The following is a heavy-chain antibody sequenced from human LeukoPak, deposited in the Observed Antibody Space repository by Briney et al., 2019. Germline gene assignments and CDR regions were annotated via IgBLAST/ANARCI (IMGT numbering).Heavy chain of an antibody. J-gene: IGHJ4*02. Sequence: GGSLRLSCAASGFTFSSNYITWVRQAPGKGLEWVSFIYSDGSTKYADSVKARFTISRDNSKDTVYLQMNRLRVEDTALYYCARATLDNWGQGTLVTVSS. CDR3: ARATLDN. CDR1: GFTFSSNY. V-gene: IGHV3-53*01. CDR2: IYSDGST.